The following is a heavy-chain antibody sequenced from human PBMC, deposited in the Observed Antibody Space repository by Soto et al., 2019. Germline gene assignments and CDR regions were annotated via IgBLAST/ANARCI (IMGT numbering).Heavy chain of an antibody. J-gene: IGHJ6*02. V-gene: IGHV1-3*01. CDR1: GYTFTSYA. D-gene: IGHD3-3*01. CDR2: INAGNGNT. CDR3: AGPRYYDFWSGYPPRYYGMDV. Sequence: ASVKVSCKASGYTFTSYAMHWVRQAPGQRLEWMGWINAGNGNTKYSQKFQGRVTITRDTSASTAYMELSSLRSEDTAVYYCAGPRYYDFWSGYPPRYYGMDVWGHGTTVTVSS.